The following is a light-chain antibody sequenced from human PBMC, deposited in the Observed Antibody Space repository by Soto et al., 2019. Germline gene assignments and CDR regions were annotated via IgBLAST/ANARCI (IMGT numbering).Light chain of an antibody. J-gene: IGKJ2*01. CDR3: HHYGSSPPMYT. Sequence: EIVLTQSPGTLSVSPGERATLSCRASQSASSNSLVWYQQKPGQAPRLLIYGASIRATGIPDRFSGSGSGTDFTLTISRLEPEDFGLYHCHHYGSSPPMYTFGQGTKLEIK. CDR2: GAS. CDR1: QSASSNS. V-gene: IGKV3-20*01.